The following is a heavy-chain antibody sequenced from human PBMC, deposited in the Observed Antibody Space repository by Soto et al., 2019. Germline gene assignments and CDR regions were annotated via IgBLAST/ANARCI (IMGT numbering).Heavy chain of an antibody. CDR2: ISAYNGNT. CDR3: ASNYCSSTSCYDYYYGMDV. J-gene: IGHJ6*02. Sequence: ASVKVSCKASGYTFTSYGISWVRQAPGQGLEWMGWISAYNGNTNYAQKLQGRVTMTTDTSTSTAYMELRSLRSDDTAVYYCASNYCSSTSCYDYYYGMDVWGQGTTVTVSS. CDR1: GYTFTSYG. D-gene: IGHD2-2*01. V-gene: IGHV1-18*01.